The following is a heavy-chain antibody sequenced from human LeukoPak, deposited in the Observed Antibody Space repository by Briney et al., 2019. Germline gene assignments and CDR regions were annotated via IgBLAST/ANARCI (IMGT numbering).Heavy chain of an antibody. CDR3: ARDSPLVVVPAASRVLFDY. Sequence: GGSLRLSCAASGFTFSSYEMNWVRQAPGKGLEWVSYISSSGSTIYYADSVKGRFTISRDNAKNSLYLQMNSLRAEDTAVYYCARDSPLVVVPAASRVLFDYWGQETLVTVSS. CDR2: ISSSGSTI. J-gene: IGHJ4*02. CDR1: GFTFSSYE. D-gene: IGHD2-2*01. V-gene: IGHV3-48*03.